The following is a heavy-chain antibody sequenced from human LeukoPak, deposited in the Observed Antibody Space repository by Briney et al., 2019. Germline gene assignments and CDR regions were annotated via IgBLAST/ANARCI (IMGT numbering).Heavy chain of an antibody. V-gene: IGHV3-21*01. D-gene: IGHD3-10*01. J-gene: IGHJ4*02. Sequence: PGGSLRLSCAASGFTFNTYSMNWVRQAPGKGLEWVSSISSSSSYIYYADSVKGRFTISRDNAKNSLYLQMNSLRAEDTAVYYCARKDEHYGSGSFSYWGQGTLVTVSS. CDR3: ARKDEHYGSGSFSY. CDR1: GFTFNTYS. CDR2: ISSSSSYI.